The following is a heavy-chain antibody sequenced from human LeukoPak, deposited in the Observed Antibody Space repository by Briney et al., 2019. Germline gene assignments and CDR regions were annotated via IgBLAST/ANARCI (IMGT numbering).Heavy chain of an antibody. CDR1: GGSFSGYY. CDR2: INHSGRT. D-gene: IGHD3-9*01. J-gene: IGHJ4*02. V-gene: IGHV4-34*01. Sequence: SETLSLTCAVYGGSFSGYYWSWIRQPPGKGLEWIGEINHSGRTNYNPSLKSRVTISVDTSKNQFSLKLSSVTAADTAVYYCARGGNDILTGYYSRVTFGYIDYWGQGTLVTVSS. CDR3: ARGGNDILTGYYSRVTFGYIDY.